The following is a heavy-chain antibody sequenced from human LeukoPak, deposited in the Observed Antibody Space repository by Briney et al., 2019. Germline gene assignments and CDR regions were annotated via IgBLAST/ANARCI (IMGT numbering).Heavy chain of an antibody. J-gene: IGHJ2*01. CDR1: GDSISSTNYY. CDR2: VYYSGST. Sequence: PSETLSLTCNVSGDSISSTNYYCGRIRQFPGKGLEWIGSVYYSGSTYYNPSLKSRVTISVDTSKNQFSLKLSSVTAADTAVYYCARRPYCSGGSCFSGRYWYFDLWGRGTLVTVSS. D-gene: IGHD2-15*01. CDR3: ARRPYCSGGSCFSGRYWYFDL. V-gene: IGHV4-39*01.